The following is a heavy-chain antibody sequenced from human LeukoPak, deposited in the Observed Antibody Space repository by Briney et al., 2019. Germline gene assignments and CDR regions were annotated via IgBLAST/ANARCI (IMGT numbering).Heavy chain of an antibody. CDR1: GGFITSTKNY. V-gene: IGHV4-39*07. CDR2: IYYTGST. D-gene: IGHD5/OR15-5a*01. J-gene: IGHJ3*02. CDR3: AVYDDAFDI. Sequence: SETLSLTCTVSGGFITSTKNYWGWIRQPPGKGLEWIGSIYYTGSTYYNPSLKSRVTISVDTSKNQFSLKLSSVAAADTAVYYCAVYDDAFDIWGQGTMVTVSS.